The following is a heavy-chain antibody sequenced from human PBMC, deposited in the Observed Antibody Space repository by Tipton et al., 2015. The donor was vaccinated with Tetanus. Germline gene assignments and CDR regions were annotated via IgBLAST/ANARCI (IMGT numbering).Heavy chain of an antibody. J-gene: IGHJ4*02. D-gene: IGHD2-2*01. CDR3: ARDSPDILLVPAV. CDR2: ISSTTSYI. CDR1: GFLFSSYT. Sequence: SLRLSCSVSGFLFSSYTMNWVRQAPGRGLEWVSSISSTTSYIYYSDSVKGRFTNSRDNAKNTLYLQMNSLRAEDTAVYYCARDSPDILLVPAVWGQGTLVTVSS. V-gene: IGHV3-21*01.